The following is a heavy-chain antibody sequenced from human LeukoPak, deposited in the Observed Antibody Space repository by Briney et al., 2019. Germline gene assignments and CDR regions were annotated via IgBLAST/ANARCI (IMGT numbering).Heavy chain of an antibody. CDR2: IYTSGST. D-gene: IGHD3-22*01. J-gene: IGHJ6*03. V-gene: IGHV4-61*02. Sequence: PSETLSLTCTVSGGSISSGSYYWSWIRQPAGKGLEWIGRIYTSGSTNYNPSLKSRVTISVDTSKNQFSLKLSSVTAADTAVYYCARFPPRPYYDSFGRSRYMDVWGKGTTVTISS. CDR1: GGSISSGSYY. CDR3: ARFPPRPYYDSFGRSRYMDV.